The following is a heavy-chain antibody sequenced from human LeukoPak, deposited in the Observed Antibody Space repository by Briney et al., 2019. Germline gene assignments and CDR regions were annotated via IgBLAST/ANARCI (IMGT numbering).Heavy chain of an antibody. Sequence: ASVKVSCKASGCTFTSYGISWVRQAPGQGLEWMGWISAYNGNTNYAQKLQGRVTMTTDTSTSTAYMELRSLRSDDTAVYYCARDHIVPNWFDPWGQGTLVTVSS. CDR3: ARDHIVPNWFDP. D-gene: IGHD2-8*01. J-gene: IGHJ5*02. CDR1: GCTFTSYG. V-gene: IGHV1-18*01. CDR2: ISAYNGNT.